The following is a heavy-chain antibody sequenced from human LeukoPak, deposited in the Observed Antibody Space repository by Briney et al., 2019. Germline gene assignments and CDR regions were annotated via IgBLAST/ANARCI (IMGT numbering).Heavy chain of an antibody. V-gene: IGHV3-7*01. Sequence: GGSLRLSCAASGFTFSSYWVIWVRQAPGKGLEGLANIKQDGSEKYYVDSVKGRFTISRDNAKNSLYLQMNSLRAEDTAVYYCARSPMSIAARPGGTDYWGQGTLVTVSS. D-gene: IGHD6-6*01. CDR3: ARSPMSIAARPGGTDY. J-gene: IGHJ4*02. CDR2: IKQDGSEK. CDR1: GFTFSSYW.